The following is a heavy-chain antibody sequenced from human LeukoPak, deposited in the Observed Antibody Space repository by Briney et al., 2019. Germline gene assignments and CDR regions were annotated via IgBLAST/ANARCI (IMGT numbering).Heavy chain of an antibody. CDR2: ISAYNGNT. V-gene: IGHV1-18*01. J-gene: IGHJ3*02. Sequence: ASVKVSCKASGYTCTSYGISWVRQAPGQGLEWMGWISAYNGNTNYAQKLQGRVTMTTDTSTSTAYMELSSLRSEDTAVYYCASSTSPGFDAFDIWGQGTMVTVSS. D-gene: IGHD1-14*01. CDR3: ASSTSPGFDAFDI. CDR1: GYTCTSYG.